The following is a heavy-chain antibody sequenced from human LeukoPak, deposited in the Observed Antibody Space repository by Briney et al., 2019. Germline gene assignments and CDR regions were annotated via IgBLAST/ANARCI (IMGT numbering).Heavy chain of an antibody. V-gene: IGHV3-48*03. J-gene: IGHJ4*02. D-gene: IGHD6-13*01. CDR1: GFTFSSYE. CDR3: ARDSEKQQLLRGDY. CDR2: ISSSGSTI. Sequence: GGSLRLSCAASGFTFSSYEMNWVRQAPGKGLEWVSYISSSGSTIYYADSVKGRFTISRDNAKNSLYLQMNSLRAEDTAVYYCARDSEKQQLLRGDYWGQGTLVTASS.